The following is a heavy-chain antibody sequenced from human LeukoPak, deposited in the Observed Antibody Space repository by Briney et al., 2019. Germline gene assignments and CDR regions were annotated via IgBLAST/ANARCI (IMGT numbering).Heavy chain of an antibody. CDR3: ASGGHIDY. CDR2: ISSSSSTI. D-gene: IGHD3-16*01. J-gene: IGHJ4*02. V-gene: IGHV3-48*03. Sequence: GSLRLSCAASGFTFSSYEMNWVRQAPGKGLEWVSYISSSSSTIYYADSVKGRFTISRDNAKNSLYLQMNSLRVEDTAVYYCASGGHIDYCGQGTLVTVSS. CDR1: GFTFSSYE.